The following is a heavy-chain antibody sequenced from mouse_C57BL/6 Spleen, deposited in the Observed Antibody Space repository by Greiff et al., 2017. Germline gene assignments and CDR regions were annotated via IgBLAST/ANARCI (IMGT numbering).Heavy chain of an antibody. D-gene: IGHD1-1*01. CDR3: ARRGDYYGSSTGYFDV. CDR1: GFTFSDYG. V-gene: IGHV5-17*01. Sequence: EVQLVESGGGLVKPGGSLKLSCAASGFTFSDYGMHWVRQAPEKGLEWVAYISSGSSTIYYADTVKGRFTISRDNAKNTLFLQMTSLRSEDTAMXYCARRGDYYGSSTGYFDVWGTGTTVTVSS. CDR2: ISSGSSTI. J-gene: IGHJ1*03.